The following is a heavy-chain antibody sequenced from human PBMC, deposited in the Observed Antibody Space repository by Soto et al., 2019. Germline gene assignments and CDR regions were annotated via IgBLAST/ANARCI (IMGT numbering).Heavy chain of an antibody. CDR3: ARGIRPYCSGGSCYPYYYYYYGTDV. Sequence: SETLSLTCADYGGSFSGYYWSWIRQPPRKGLEWIGEINHSGSTNYNPSLKSRVTISVDTSKNQFSLKLSSVTAADTAVYYCARGIRPYCSGGSCYPYYYYYYGTDVWGQGTTVTVSS. CDR2: INHSGST. V-gene: IGHV4-34*01. D-gene: IGHD2-15*01. CDR1: GGSFSGYY. J-gene: IGHJ6*02.